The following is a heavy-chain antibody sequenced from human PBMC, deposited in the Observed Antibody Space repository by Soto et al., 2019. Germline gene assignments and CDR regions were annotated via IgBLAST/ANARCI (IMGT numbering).Heavy chain of an antibody. CDR1: GGTFSSYT. Sequence: QVQLVQSGAEVKKPGSSVKVSCKASGGTFSSYTISWVRQAPGQGLEWMGRIIPILGIANYAQKLQGRGTISADKSTSTDYMELSSLRSEDTAVYYCARGARGAKMGLWYYMDVWGKGTTVTVSS. CDR2: IIPILGIA. J-gene: IGHJ6*03. CDR3: ARGARGAKMGLWYYMDV. V-gene: IGHV1-69*02. D-gene: IGHD2-8*01.